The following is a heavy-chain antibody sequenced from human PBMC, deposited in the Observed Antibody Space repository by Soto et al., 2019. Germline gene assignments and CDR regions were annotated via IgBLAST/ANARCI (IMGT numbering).Heavy chain of an antibody. Sequence: ASVKVSCKASGYTFTSYGISWVRQAPGQGLEWMGWISAYNGNTNYAQKLQGRVTMTTDTSTSTAYMELRSLRSDDTAVYYCARDLPPPACYYDSSGPDAFDIWGQGTMVTVS. CDR2: ISAYNGNT. D-gene: IGHD3-22*01. J-gene: IGHJ3*02. V-gene: IGHV1-18*04. CDR3: ARDLPPPACYYDSSGPDAFDI. CDR1: GYTFTSYG.